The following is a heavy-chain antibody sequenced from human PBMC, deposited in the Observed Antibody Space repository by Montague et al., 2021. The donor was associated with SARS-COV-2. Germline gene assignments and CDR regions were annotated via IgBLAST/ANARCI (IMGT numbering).Heavy chain of an antibody. J-gene: IGHJ6*03. V-gene: IGHV4-34*01. Sequence: SETLSLTCAVHGTSLSGCYWNWIRQPPGKGLEWIGEINHGGSTKYSPSLKSRLTISADTSKNQFSLKLTSVAAADTAVYYCARLRDGVVPSPILGVGPYYSYYYMDVWGRGTTVAVSS. CDR3: ARLRDGVVPSPILGVGPYYSYYYMDV. D-gene: IGHD3-10*01. CDR2: INHGGST. CDR1: GTSLSGCY.